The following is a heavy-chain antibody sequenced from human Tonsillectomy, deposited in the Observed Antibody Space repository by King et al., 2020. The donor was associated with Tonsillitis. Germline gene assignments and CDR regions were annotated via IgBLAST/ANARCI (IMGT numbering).Heavy chain of an antibody. J-gene: IGHJ4*02. CDR3: ASWVICGSYFDY. V-gene: IGHV4-34*01. D-gene: IGHD1-26*01. CDR2: INHSGST. CDR1: GGSFSGYY. Sequence: VQLQQWGAGLLKPSETLSLTCAVYGGSFSGYYWSWIRQTPGKGLEWIGEINHSGSTNYNPSLKSRGTISVDTSKNQLSLKLSSVTAAYTAVYYCASWVICGSYFDYWGQGTLVTVSS.